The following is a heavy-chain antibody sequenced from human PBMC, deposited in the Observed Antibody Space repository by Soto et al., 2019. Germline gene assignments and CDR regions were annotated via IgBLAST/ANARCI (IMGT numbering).Heavy chain of an antibody. J-gene: IGHJ5*02. CDR1: GGSFSGYY. D-gene: IGHD3-16*01. Sequence: QVQLQQWGAGLLKPSETLSLTCAVYGGSFSGYYWSWIRQPPGKGLEWIGEINHSGSTNYNPSLKRRVTISVDTSKNQFSLKLSSVTAADTAVYYCARRGTIGAYNWFDPWGQGTLVTVSS. V-gene: IGHV4-34*01. CDR2: INHSGST. CDR3: ARRGTIGAYNWFDP.